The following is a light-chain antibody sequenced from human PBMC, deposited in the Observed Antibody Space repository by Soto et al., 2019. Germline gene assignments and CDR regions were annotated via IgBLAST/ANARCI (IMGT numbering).Light chain of an antibody. CDR3: QQSYSTPPWT. J-gene: IGKJ1*01. CDR2: AAS. CDR1: QSISSY. Sequence: DIQMTQSPSSLSASVGDRVTITCRASQSISSYLNWYQQKPGKAPKLLIYAASSLQSGVPSRFSGCGSGTEFPLTISSLQPEDFATYYCQQSYSTPPWTFGQGTKVEIK. V-gene: IGKV1-39*01.